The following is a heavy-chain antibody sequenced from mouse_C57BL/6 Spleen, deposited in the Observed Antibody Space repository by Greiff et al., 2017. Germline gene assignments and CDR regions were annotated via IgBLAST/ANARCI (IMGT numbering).Heavy chain of an antibody. D-gene: IGHD2-4*01. CDR3: SYDYDGSWFAD. Sequence: VKLQESGAELVRPGASVKLSCKASGYTFTDYYINWVKQRPGQGLEWIARIYPGSGNTYYTEKFKGKATLTAEKSSSTAYMQLSSLTSEDSAVYFCSYDYDGSWFADWGQGTLVTVSA. CDR2: IYPGSGNT. CDR1: GYTFTDYY. V-gene: IGHV1-76*01. J-gene: IGHJ3*01.